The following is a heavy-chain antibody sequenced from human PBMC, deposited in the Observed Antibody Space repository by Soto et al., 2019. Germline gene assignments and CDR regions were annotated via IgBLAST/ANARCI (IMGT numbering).Heavy chain of an antibody. Sequence: SETLSLTCTVSGGSISSGGYYWSWIRQHPGKGLEWIGYIYYSGSTYYNPSLKSRVTISVDTSKNQFSLKLSSVTAADTAVYYCARFSKPNYGLDYWGQGTLVTVSS. CDR2: IYYSGST. V-gene: IGHV4-31*03. D-gene: IGHD3-16*01. CDR1: GGSISSGGYY. J-gene: IGHJ4*02. CDR3: ARFSKPNYGLDY.